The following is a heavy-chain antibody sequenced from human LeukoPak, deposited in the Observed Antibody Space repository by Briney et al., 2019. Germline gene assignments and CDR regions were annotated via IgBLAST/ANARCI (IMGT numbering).Heavy chain of an antibody. CDR2: ISSNAVVR. J-gene: IGHJ4*02. V-gene: IGHV3-23*01. CDR1: GFTFGSYA. D-gene: IGHD4-11*01. Sequence: GGSLRPSCAASGFTFGSYAMTWVRQAPGKALEWVSVISSNAVVRYYADSVQGRFTISRDNSKNTLFLQMSSLRVEDTAVYYCAKRGTTAQRWIDYWGQGTLVTVSS. CDR3: AKRGTTAQRWIDY.